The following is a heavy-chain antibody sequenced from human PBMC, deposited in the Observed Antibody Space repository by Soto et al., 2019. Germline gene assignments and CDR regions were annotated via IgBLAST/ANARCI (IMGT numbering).Heavy chain of an antibody. CDR3: ASTDYDSSGYLFDY. CDR2: IIPILGIA. CDR1: GGTFSSYT. D-gene: IGHD3-22*01. Sequence: QVQLVQSGAEVKKPGSSGKVSCKASGGTFSSYTISWVLQAPGQGLEWMGRIIPILGIANYAQKFQGRVTITADKSTSTAYMELSSLRSEDTVVYYCASTDYDSSGYLFDYWGQGTLVTVSS. J-gene: IGHJ4*02. V-gene: IGHV1-69*02.